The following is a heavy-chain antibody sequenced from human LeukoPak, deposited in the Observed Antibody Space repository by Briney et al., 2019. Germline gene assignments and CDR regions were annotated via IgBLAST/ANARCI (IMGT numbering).Heavy chain of an antibody. J-gene: IGHJ4*02. CDR1: GSTFSSYA. D-gene: IGHD3-22*01. CDR2: ISGSGGST. Sequence: PGGSLRLSCAASGSTFSSYAMSWVRQAPGKGLEWVSAISGSGGSTYYADSVKGRFTISRDNAKNSLYLQMNSLRAEDTAVYYCVRDRAYFDSSGFYNLDYWGQGTLVTVSS. CDR3: VRDRAYFDSSGFYNLDY. V-gene: IGHV3-23*01.